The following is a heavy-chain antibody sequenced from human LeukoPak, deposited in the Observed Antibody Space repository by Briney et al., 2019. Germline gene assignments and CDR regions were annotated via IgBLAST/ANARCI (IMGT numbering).Heavy chain of an antibody. D-gene: IGHD3-16*01. CDR2: INPKNGGT. CDR3: AKGGMGVAAPLLNH. J-gene: IGHJ5*02. V-gene: IGHV1-2*02. CDR1: GYTFSGYY. Sequence: GASVTLSCKSSGYTFSGYYMHWLRQAPGQGLEWMGWINPKNGGTIYAQTFQGRVTMTGDTSISTAYMDLSRLTSDDTAVYYCAKGGMGVAAPLLNHWGQGTLVTVSS.